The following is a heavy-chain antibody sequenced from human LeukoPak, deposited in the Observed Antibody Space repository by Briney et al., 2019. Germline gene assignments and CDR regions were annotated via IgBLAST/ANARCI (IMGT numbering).Heavy chain of an antibody. V-gene: IGHV3-30*04. J-gene: IGHJ4*02. D-gene: IGHD3-16*01. Sequence: PGGSLRLSCAASGFTFSSYAMHWVRQAPGKGLEWVAVIPYDGANKYYADSVRGRFTISRDNSKNSLFLQMNSLTTEDTAVYFCARDIRGNCFDSWGQGTLVTVSS. CDR2: IPYDGANK. CDR1: GFTFSSYA. CDR3: ARDIRGNCFDS.